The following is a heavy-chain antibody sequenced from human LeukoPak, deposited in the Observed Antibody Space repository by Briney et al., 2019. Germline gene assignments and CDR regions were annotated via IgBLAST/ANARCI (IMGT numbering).Heavy chain of an antibody. CDR3: ARGTRYCSGDSCQNWFDP. CDR1: GGSISSYY. D-gene: IGHD2-15*01. V-gene: IGHV4-4*07. CDR2: ISTSGNT. Sequence: SETLSPTCTVSGGSISSYYWTWIRQPAGKGLEWIGRISTSGNTYYNPSLKSRLTMPVDTSKNQFSLKLSSVTAADTAVYYCARGTRYCSGDSCQNWFDPWGQGTLVTVSS. J-gene: IGHJ5*02.